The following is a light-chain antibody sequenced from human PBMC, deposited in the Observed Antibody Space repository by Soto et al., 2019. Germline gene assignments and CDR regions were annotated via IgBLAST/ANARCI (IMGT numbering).Light chain of an antibody. Sequence: DIVMTQSPLSLPVTPGEPASISCRSSQSLLHSNGYNYLDWYLQKPGQSPQLLIYLGSNRASGVPDRFSGSGSGTDFTLKISRVEAEDVGAYYCMQALQSWTFGQGTKVDIK. CDR3: MQALQSWT. V-gene: IGKV2-28*01. CDR2: LGS. CDR1: QSLLHSNGYNY. J-gene: IGKJ1*01.